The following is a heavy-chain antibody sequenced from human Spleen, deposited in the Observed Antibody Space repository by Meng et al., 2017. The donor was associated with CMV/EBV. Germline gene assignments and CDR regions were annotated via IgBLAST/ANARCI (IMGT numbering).Heavy chain of an antibody. V-gene: IGHV1-69*02. CDR3: ARGALPWYYYYGMDV. J-gene: IGHJ6*02. CDR2: IIPILGIA. Sequence: SVKVSCKASGGTFSSYTISWVRQAPGQGLEWMGRIIPILGIANYAQKFQGRVTITADKSTSTAYMELSSLRSEDTAVYYCARGALPWYYYYGMDVWGQGTTVTVSS. CDR1: GGTFSSYT.